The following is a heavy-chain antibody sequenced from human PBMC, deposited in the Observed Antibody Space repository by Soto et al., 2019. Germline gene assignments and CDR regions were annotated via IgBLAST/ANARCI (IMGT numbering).Heavy chain of an antibody. CDR1: GFTFSLYS. CDR3: ARAVTWGLGV. D-gene: IGHD3-10*01. J-gene: IGHJ6*02. V-gene: IGHV3-48*02. Sequence: EVQLVESGGGLVQPGGSLRLSCAASGFTFSLYSMSWVRQAPGKGLEWVSYISRSSTGIHYADSVKGRFTISRDDAPNSMPVQMNSLRDGDTAGYYCARAVTWGLGVWGQGTTVSISS. CDR2: ISRSSTGI.